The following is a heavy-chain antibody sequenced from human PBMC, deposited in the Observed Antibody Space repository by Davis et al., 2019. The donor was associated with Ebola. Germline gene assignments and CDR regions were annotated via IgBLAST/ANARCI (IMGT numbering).Heavy chain of an antibody. CDR2: ISSSGSTI. CDR3: AKSGLSFGVVKYHYGMDV. Sequence: GESLKISCAASGFTFSDYYMSWIRQAPGKGLEWVSYISSSGSTIYYAGSVKGRFTVSRDNSKKTMYLQMNSLRGEDTAVYYCAKSGLSFGVVKYHYGMDVWGKGTTVTVSS. CDR1: GFTFSDYY. J-gene: IGHJ6*04. V-gene: IGHV3-11*01. D-gene: IGHD3-3*01.